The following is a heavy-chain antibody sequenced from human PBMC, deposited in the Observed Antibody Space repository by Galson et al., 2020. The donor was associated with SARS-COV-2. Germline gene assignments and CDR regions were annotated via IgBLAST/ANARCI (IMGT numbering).Heavy chain of an antibody. D-gene: IGHD4-4*01. J-gene: IGHJ5*02. CDR1: GYTLTELS. Sequence: ASVKVSCKVSGYTLTELSMHWVRQAPGKGLEWMGGFDPEDGETIYAQKFQGRVTMTEDTSTDTAYMELSSLRSEDTAVYYCATGPPYSNYGWWFDPWGQGTLVTVSS. V-gene: IGHV1-24*01. CDR3: ATGPPYSNYGWWFDP. CDR2: FDPEDGET.